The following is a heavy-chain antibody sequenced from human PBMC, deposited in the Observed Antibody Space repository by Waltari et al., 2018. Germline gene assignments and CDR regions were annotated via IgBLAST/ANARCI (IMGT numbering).Heavy chain of an antibody. J-gene: IGHJ4*02. CDR3: ARSVYGDYGGRFFDY. D-gene: IGHD4-17*01. V-gene: IGHV4-30-4*08. Sequence: QVQLEESGPGLVNPSQTLSLTCSVSGGSIISGYYYWTWIRQSPRKGLGWIGHIYYYGTTSYNPSLMGRTSISLDTSKNHFSLKLSSVAAADAALYYCARSVYGDYGGRFFDYWGQGILVTVSS. CDR1: GGSIISGYYY. CDR2: IYYYGTT.